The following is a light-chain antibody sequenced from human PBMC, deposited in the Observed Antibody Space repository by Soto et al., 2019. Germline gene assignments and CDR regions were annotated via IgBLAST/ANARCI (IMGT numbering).Light chain of an antibody. CDR2: KAS. V-gene: IGKV1-5*03. CDR3: QQYNSYST. CDR1: QSINSW. J-gene: IGKJ2*01. Sequence: DIQMTQSPSTLSASVGDRVTITCRASQSINSWLAWYQQKPGKAPKLLIYKASSLESGVPSRFSSSGSGTEFTLTISSLQPDDFATYYCQQYNSYSTFGQGTKLEIK.